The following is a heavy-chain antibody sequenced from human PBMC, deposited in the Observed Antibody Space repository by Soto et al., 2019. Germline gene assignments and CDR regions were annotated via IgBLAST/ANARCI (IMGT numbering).Heavy chain of an antibody. Sequence: EVQLVESGGGLVQPGGSLRLSCAASGFIFRSYWMSWVRQAPGKGLEWVANINQDGSEKYYVDSVKGRFIISRDNAKNSLYLQMNSLRVEDTAVYYCARDGVEAGLYLDNWCQGTLFTVSS. D-gene: IGHD3-16*01. J-gene: IGHJ4*02. CDR2: INQDGSEK. CDR3: ARDGVEAGLYLDN. V-gene: IGHV3-7*01. CDR1: GFIFRSYW.